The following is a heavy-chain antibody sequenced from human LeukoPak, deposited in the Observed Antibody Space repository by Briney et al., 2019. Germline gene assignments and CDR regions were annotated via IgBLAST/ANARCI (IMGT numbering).Heavy chain of an antibody. D-gene: IGHD3-9*01. Sequence: GGSLRLSCAASGFTFSGSVMHWVRQASGKGLEWVGRIKSKTDGGTIDYAAPVKGRFTISRDDSKKTLYLHMNSLKIEDTAVYYCTTDLTAPYWGQGTPVTVSS. V-gene: IGHV3-15*01. CDR2: IKSKTDGGTI. CDR1: GFTFSGSV. CDR3: TTDLTAPY. J-gene: IGHJ4*02.